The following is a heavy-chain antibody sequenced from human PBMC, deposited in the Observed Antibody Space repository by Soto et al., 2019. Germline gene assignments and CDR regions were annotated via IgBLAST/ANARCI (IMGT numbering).Heavy chain of an antibody. Sequence: QVQLVESGGGVVQPGKSLRLSCAASGFTFSHHGIHWVRQAPGKGLEWVAVIWYDGSLKYYADSVQGRFIVSRDNSKNKVYLQMNSLRVEDTAVYYCARWDLDWWGQGTLVTVSS. CDR3: ARWDLDW. V-gene: IGHV3-33*01. D-gene: IGHD1-26*01. CDR1: GFTFSHHG. J-gene: IGHJ4*02. CDR2: IWYDGSLK.